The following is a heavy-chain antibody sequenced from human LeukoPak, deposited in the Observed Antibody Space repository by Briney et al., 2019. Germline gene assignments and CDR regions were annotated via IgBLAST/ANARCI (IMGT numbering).Heavy chain of an antibody. J-gene: IGHJ4*02. CDR2: ISGSGGST. D-gene: IGHD3-10*01. Sequence: PGGSLGLSCAASGFTFSSYAMSWVRQAPGKGLEWVSAISGSGGSTYYADSVKGRFTISRDNSKNTLYLQMNSLRAEDTAVYYCAKGSLYYGSGSPENWGQGTLVTVSS. CDR3: AKGSLYYGSGSPEN. CDR1: GFTFSSYA. V-gene: IGHV3-23*01.